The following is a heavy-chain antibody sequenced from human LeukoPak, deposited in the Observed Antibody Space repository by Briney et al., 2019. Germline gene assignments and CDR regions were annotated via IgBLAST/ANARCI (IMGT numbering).Heavy chain of an antibody. D-gene: IGHD3-22*01. Sequence: GGSLRLSCAASGFSFSSYVMSWARQAPGRGVEWVSANSASGGVTYNTDSVKGRFSISRDNTTNTLYLQMNSMRGEDTAVYYCAKGNYYDRPNWFDPWGQRTLVTVSS. CDR1: GFSFSSYV. V-gene: IGHV3-23*01. CDR3: AKGNYYDRPNWFDP. J-gene: IGHJ5*02. CDR2: NSASGGVT.